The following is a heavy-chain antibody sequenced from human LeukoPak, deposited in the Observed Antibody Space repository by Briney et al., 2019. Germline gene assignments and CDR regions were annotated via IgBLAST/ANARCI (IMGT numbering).Heavy chain of an antibody. Sequence: ASVKVSCKASGYTFTSYYMHWVRQAPGQGLEWMGIINPSGGSTSYAQKFQGRVTVTRDTSTSTAYMELSSLRSEDTAVYYCARGDCSRGSCYLLDHWGQGTLVTVSS. D-gene: IGHD2-15*01. CDR3: ARGDCSRGSCYLLDH. J-gene: IGHJ4*02. CDR2: INPSGGST. V-gene: IGHV1-46*01. CDR1: GYTFTSYY.